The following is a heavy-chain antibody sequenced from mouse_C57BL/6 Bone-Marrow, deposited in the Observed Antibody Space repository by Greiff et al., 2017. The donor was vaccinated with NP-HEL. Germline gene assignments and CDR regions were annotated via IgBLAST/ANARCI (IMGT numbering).Heavy chain of an antibody. Sequence: QVQLQQSGPGLVQPSQSLSITCTVSGFSLTSYGVHWVRQPPGKGLEWLGVIWSGGSTDYNAAFISRLSISKDNSKSQVFFKMNSLQADDTAIYYCAKHYYGTDWYFDVWGTGTTVTVSS. J-gene: IGHJ1*03. V-gene: IGHV2-4*01. D-gene: IGHD1-1*01. CDR2: IWSGGST. CDR1: GFSLTSYG. CDR3: AKHYYGTDWYFDV.